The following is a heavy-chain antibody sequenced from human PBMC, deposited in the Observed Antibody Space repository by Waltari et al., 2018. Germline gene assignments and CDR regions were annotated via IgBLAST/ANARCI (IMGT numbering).Heavy chain of an antibody. D-gene: IGHD6-19*01. V-gene: IGHV4-39*01. CDR2: IYYRGST. CDR1: GGSISSSSYY. CDR3: ASGGWYSPFDY. J-gene: IGHJ4*02. Sequence: QLQLQESGPGLVKPSETLSLTCTVSGGSISSSSYYWGWIRQPPGKGLEWIGSIYYRGSTYYNPSLKSRVTISVDTSKNQFSLKLSSVTAADTAVYYCASGGWYSPFDYWGQGTLVTVSS.